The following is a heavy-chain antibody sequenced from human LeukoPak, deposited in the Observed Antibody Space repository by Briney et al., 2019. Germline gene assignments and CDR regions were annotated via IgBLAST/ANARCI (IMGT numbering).Heavy chain of an antibody. CDR3: VRGGIAVAAYYFDY. D-gene: IGHD6-19*01. CDR1: GFTFSSNS. J-gene: IGHJ4*02. CDR2: ISSSSNSI. Sequence: GGSLRLSCAASGFTFSSNSMNWVRQAPGGGLEWVSSISSSSNSIYYADSVKGRLTISRDNAKNSLYLQMNSLRAEDTAVYYCVRGGIAVAAYYFDYWGQGTLVTVSS. V-gene: IGHV3-21*01.